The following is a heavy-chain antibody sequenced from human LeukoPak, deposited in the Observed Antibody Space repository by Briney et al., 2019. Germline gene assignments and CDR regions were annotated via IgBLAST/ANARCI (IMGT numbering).Heavy chain of an antibody. V-gene: IGHV1-18*01. CDR1: GYTLNSYG. D-gene: IGHD3-10*01. Sequence: GASVKVSCKASGYTLNSYGISWVRQAPGQGLEWMGWISAYNGDTNYAQKLQGRVTMTTDTSTSTAYMELSSLRSEDTAVYYCARASTMDYYYYYYMDVWGKGTTVTVSS. CDR3: ARASTMDYYYYYYMDV. CDR2: ISAYNGDT. J-gene: IGHJ6*03.